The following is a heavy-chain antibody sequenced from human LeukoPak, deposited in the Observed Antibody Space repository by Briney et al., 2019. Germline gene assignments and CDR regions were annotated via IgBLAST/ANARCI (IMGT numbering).Heavy chain of an antibody. V-gene: IGHV3-74*01. J-gene: IGHJ4*02. CDR3: ARESESSGWYDY. CDR2: IKSDGSST. CDR1: GFTFSGYW. D-gene: IGHD6-19*01. Sequence: GGSLRLSCAASGFTFSGYWMHWVRQAPGKGLVWVSRIKSDGSSTTYADSVKGRFTISRDNSKNSLYLQMNSLRSNDTALYYCARESESSGWYDYWGQGTLVTVSS.